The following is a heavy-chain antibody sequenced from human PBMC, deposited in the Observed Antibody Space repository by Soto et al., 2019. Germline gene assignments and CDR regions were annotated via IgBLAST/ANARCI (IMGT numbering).Heavy chain of an antibody. D-gene: IGHD3-22*01. CDR3: ARALGGSSGYPGY. CDR2: VYHSGST. V-gene: IGHV4-4*02. CDR1: GDSISSDYW. J-gene: IGHJ4*02. Sequence: SETLSLTCTVSGDSISSDYWWAWVRQPPGKGLEWIGEVYHSGSTSYNPSLKSRVTISVDTSKNQFSLKLSSVTAADTAVYYCARALGGSSGYPGYWGQGTLVTVSS.